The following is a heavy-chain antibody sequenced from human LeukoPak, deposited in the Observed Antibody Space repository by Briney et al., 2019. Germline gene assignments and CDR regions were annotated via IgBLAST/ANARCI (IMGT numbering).Heavy chain of an antibody. CDR3: SREFDT. J-gene: IGHJ5*02. CDR1: GGSISTYY. V-gene: IGHV4-59*01. D-gene: IGHD3-10*01. CDR2: IYYSGTT. Sequence: PPETLSLTCTVSGGSISTYYWSWIRQPPGKGLEWIGNIYYSGTTNYNPSLKSRVTISVDTSKSHFSLKLTSVTAADTAVYYCSREFDTWGQGAQVTVSS.